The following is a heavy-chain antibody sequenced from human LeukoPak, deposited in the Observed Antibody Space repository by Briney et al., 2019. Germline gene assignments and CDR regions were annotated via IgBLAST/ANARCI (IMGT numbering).Heavy chain of an antibody. Sequence: SETLSLTCAVYGGSFSGYYWSWIRRPPGKGLEWSGEINHSGSTNYNPSLKSRVTISVDTSKNQFSLKLSSVTAADTAVYYCARGTMTTVTYYFDYWGQGTLVTVSS. V-gene: IGHV4-34*01. CDR3: ARGTMTTVTYYFDY. D-gene: IGHD4-17*01. J-gene: IGHJ4*02. CDR1: GGSFSGYY. CDR2: INHSGST.